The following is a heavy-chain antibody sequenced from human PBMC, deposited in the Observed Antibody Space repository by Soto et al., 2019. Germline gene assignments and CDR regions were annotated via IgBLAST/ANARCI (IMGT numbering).Heavy chain of an antibody. J-gene: IGHJ4*02. CDR3: ARLGSGWYVLDY. D-gene: IGHD6-19*01. CDR1: WYRFTSYW. CDR2: IYPGDSDT. Sequence: GGFLEILFDGSWYRFTSYWIGWVRQMPGKGLEWMGIIYPGDSDTRYSPSFQGQVTISADKSISTAYLQWSSLKASDTAMYYCARLGSGWYVLDYWGQGTLVTVSS. V-gene: IGHV5-51*01.